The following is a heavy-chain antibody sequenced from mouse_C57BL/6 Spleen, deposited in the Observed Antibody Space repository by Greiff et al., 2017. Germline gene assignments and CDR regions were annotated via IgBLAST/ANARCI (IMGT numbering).Heavy chain of an antibody. D-gene: IGHD1-1*01. V-gene: IGHV2-5*01. CDR3: AKSLYSSGYDGAMGC. J-gene: IGHJ4*01. CDR2: IWRGGST. CDR1: GFSLTSYG. Sequence: QVQLQQSGPGLVQPSQSLSITCTVSGFSLTSYGVHWVRQSPGKGLEWLGVIWRGGSTDYNAAVMTRQGITKDNSKSQVFFKMNSLQADETAIYFCAKSLYSSGYDGAMGCWGQGTSVTVSS.